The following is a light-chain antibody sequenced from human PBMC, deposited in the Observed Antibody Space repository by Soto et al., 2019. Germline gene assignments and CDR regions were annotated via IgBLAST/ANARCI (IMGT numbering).Light chain of an antibody. CDR2: RNG. CDR1: SSNIGNNN. J-gene: IGLJ1*01. V-gene: IGLV1-47*01. Sequence: QSALTQPPSASGTPGQRVTISCSGSSSNIGNNNVYWYQQHPETAPKLLIYRNGQRPSGVPDRFSGSKSGPSASLAISGLRSEDFSDYYCAAWDDSRSGYVFGTGTNLNVL. CDR3: AAWDDSRSGYV.